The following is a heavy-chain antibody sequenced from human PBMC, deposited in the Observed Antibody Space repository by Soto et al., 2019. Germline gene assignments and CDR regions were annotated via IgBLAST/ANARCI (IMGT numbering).Heavy chain of an antibody. CDR2: ISAHNGNT. CDR3: ARGRYGDY. V-gene: IGHV1-18*01. CDR1: GYAFTTYG. D-gene: IGHD1-1*01. Sequence: QVHLVQSGAEVKKPGASVKVSCQGSGYAFTTYGITWVRQAPGQGLEWMGWISAHNGNTNYAQKLQGRVTVTRDTSTSTAYTELSSLRYDDTAVYYCARGRYGDYWGQGALVTVSS. J-gene: IGHJ4*02.